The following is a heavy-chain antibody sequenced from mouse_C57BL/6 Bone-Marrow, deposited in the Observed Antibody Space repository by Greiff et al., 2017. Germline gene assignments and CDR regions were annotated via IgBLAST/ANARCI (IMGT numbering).Heavy chain of an antibody. J-gene: IGHJ4*01. Sequence: EVKLVESGGDLVKPGGSLKLSCAASGFTFSSYGMSWVRQTPDKRLEWVATISSGGSYTYYPDSVKGRFTISRDNAKNTLYLQMSSLKSEDTAMYYCARRYGKSMYYWGQGTSVTVSS. V-gene: IGHV5-6*02. CDR1: GFTFSSYG. D-gene: IGHD2-1*01. CDR3: ARRYGKSMYY. CDR2: ISSGGSYT.